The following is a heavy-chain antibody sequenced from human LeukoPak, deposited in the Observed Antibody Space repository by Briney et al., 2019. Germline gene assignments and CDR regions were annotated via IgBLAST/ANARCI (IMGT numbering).Heavy chain of an antibody. Sequence: SQTPSLTCAISGDSVSSNSAAWNWIRQSPSRGLEWLGRTYYRSKWYNDYAVSVKSRITINPDTSKNQFSLQLNSVTPEDTAVYYCARDRSSSWYSKNWYFDLWGRGTLVTVSS. CDR2: TYYRSKWYN. V-gene: IGHV6-1*01. CDR3: ARDRSSSWYSKNWYFDL. J-gene: IGHJ2*01. CDR1: GDSVSSNSAA. D-gene: IGHD6-13*01.